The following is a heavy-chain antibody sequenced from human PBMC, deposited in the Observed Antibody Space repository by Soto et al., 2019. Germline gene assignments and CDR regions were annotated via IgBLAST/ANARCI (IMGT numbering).Heavy chain of an antibody. J-gene: IGHJ6*01. CDR2: VDPEGGET. CDR3: ATPTAVIVAEGPVAF. V-gene: IGHV1-69-2*01. Sequence: EVQLVQSGAEVKKPGATAKISCRVSGFKFIDYYLYWVRQAPGKALEWMGRVDPEGGETVYSYKFQGRLTITADTSRDMARLALSGLRSEVTAVYFFATPTAVIVAEGPVAFWGQGTTVNVSS. D-gene: IGHD2-21*01. CDR1: GFKFIDYY.